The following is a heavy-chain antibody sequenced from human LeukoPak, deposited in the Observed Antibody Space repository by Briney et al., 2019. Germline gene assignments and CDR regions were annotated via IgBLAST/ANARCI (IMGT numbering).Heavy chain of an antibody. V-gene: IGHV3-48*04. D-gene: IGHD1-26*01. CDR1: GFTFNSYS. CDR2: ISSSSTTI. J-gene: IGHJ4*02. CDR3: ARDRRYSGSYDY. Sequence: GGSLRLSCAASGFTFNSYSMNWVRQAPGKGLEWISYISSSSTTIYYADSVKGRFTISRDNAKNSLYLQMNSLRAEDTAVYYCARDRRYSGSYDYWGQGTLVTVSS.